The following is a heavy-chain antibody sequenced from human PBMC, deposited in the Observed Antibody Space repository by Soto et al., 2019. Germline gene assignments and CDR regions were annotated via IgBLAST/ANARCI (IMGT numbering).Heavy chain of an antibody. CDR3: ARHPLGGTLDYYYYYMDV. CDR1: GGTFSSYT. CDR2: IIPILGIA. V-gene: IGHV1-69*02. Sequence: QVQLVQSGAEVKKPGSSVKVSCKASGGTFSSYTISWVRQAPGQGLEWMRRIIPILGIANYAQKFQGRVTITADKSTSTAYMELSSLRSEDTAVYYCARHPLGGTLDYYYYYMDVWGKGTTVTVSS. J-gene: IGHJ6*03.